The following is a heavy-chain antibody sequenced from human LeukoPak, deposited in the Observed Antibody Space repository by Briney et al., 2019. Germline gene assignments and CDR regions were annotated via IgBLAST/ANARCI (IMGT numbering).Heavy chain of an antibody. CDR3: ARVRGVVDYYDSSGYYLAPFDY. CDR2: IIPIFGTA. J-gene: IGHJ4*02. D-gene: IGHD3-22*01. V-gene: IGHV1-69*05. Sequence: GASVKVSCKASGGTFSSYAISWVRQAPGQGLEWMGRIIPIFGTANYAQKFQGRVTITTDESTSTAYMELSSLRSEDTAVYYCARVRGVVDYYDSSGYYLAPFDYWGQGTLVTVSS. CDR1: GGTFSSYA.